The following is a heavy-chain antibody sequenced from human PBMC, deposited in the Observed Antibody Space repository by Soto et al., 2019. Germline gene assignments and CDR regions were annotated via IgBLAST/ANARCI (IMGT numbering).Heavy chain of an antibody. J-gene: IGHJ4*02. CDR3: GRGASGSYRLDY. CDR1: GFTFSNYW. V-gene: IGHV3-74*01. D-gene: IGHD3-10*01. Sequence: EVQLVECGGGLVQPGGSLRLSCAASGFTFSNYWMHWVRQAPGKGLVWVSRINGDGTGTNYADSVKGQFTISRDNAKNTLYLQMNSLRAEDTAVYYCGRGASGSYRLDYWGQGTLVTVSS. CDR2: INGDGTGT.